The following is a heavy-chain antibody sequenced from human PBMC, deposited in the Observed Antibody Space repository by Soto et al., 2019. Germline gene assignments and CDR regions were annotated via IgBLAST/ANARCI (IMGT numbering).Heavy chain of an antibody. CDR3: ARHHGPTTSENWFDP. V-gene: IGHV1-18*01. CDR2: ISTYSSDT. J-gene: IGHJ5*02. Sequence: QVPLVQSGVEVKTPGASVKVSCQASGYTFFTYDISWVRQAPGQGLEWMGWISTYSSDTKYAQKFQGRVTMTTDTSTTTAYLELRSLRSDDTAVYYCARHHGPTTSENWFDPWGQGTLVTVSS. CDR1: GYTFFTYD. D-gene: IGHD5-12*01.